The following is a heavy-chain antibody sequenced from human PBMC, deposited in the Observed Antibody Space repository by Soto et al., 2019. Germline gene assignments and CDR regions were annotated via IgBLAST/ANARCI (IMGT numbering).Heavy chain of an antibody. CDR1: GGSISSYY. J-gene: IGHJ5*02. D-gene: IGHD6-19*01. CDR3: ARRLAVAGTLVWFDP. CDR2: IYYSGST. Sequence: SETLSLTCTVSGGSISSYYWGWIRQPPGKGLEWIGSIYYSGSTYYNPSLKSRVTISVDTSKNQFSLKLSSVTAADTAVYYCARRLAVAGTLVWFDPWGQGTLVTVSS. V-gene: IGHV4-39*01.